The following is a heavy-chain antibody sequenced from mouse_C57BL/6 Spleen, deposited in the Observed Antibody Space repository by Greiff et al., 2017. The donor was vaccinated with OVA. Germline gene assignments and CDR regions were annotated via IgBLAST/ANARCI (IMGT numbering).Heavy chain of an antibody. CDR3: ARQRGFDY. Sequence: EVQVVESGGDLVKPGGSLKLSCAASGFTFSSYGMSWVRQTPDKRLEWVATISSGGSYTYYPDSVKGRFTISRDNAKNTLYLQMSSLKSEDTAMYYCARQRGFDYWGQGTTLTVSS. V-gene: IGHV5-6*01. CDR1: GFTFSSYG. CDR2: ISSGGSYT. J-gene: IGHJ2*01.